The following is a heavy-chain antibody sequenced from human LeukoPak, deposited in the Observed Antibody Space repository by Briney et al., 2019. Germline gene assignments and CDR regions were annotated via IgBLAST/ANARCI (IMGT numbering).Heavy chain of an antibody. Sequence: SETLSLTCTVSGGSISSSSYYWGWIRKPPGKGLEWIGSIYYSGSTYYNPSLKSRVTISVDTSKNQFSLKLSSVTAADTAVYYCARVFGYFDAFDIWGQGTMVTVSS. V-gene: IGHV4-39*07. CDR2: IYYSGST. CDR1: GGSISSSSYY. D-gene: IGHD3-3*01. CDR3: ARVFGYFDAFDI. J-gene: IGHJ3*02.